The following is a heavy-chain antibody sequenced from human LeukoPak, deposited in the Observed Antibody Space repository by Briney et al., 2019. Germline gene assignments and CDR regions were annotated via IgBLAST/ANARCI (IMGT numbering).Heavy chain of an antibody. CDR3: ASGGDRGDDAFDI. Sequence: SETLSLTCAVSGGSISSGGYSWSWIRQPPGKGLEWIGYIYHSGSTYYNPSLKSRVTISVDTSKNQFSLKLSSVTAADTAVYYCASGGDRGDDAFDIWGQGTMVTVSS. CDR2: IYHSGST. V-gene: IGHV4-30-2*02. J-gene: IGHJ3*02. D-gene: IGHD2-21*01. CDR1: GGSISSGGYS.